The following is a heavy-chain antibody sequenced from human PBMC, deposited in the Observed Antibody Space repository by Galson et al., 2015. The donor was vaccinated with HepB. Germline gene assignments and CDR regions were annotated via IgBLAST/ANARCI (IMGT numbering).Heavy chain of an antibody. D-gene: IGHD6-19*01. J-gene: IGHJ4*02. CDR1: GFTFSNSW. CDR3: LTEKGWLVPPDDH. V-gene: IGHV3-15*01. Sequence: SLRLSCAASGFTFSNSWMDWVRQAPGKGLEWVGRIKSNSAGGTTEYSAPVKGRFTISRDDSKNMLYLQMSSLQIEDTGVYYYLTEKGWLVPPDDHWGQGTLVTVSS. CDR2: IKSNSAGGTT.